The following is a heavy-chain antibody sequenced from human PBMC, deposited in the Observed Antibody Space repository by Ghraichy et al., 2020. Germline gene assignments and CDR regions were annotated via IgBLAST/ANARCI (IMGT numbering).Heavy chain of an antibody. Sequence: SETLSLTCSVSGGSVSSTSYYWSWIRQLPGKRPEWLGYINYIGGTDYSPSLRSRVTISVDTSKNQFSLKLNSVTAADTAVYYCARSALTADDDYDSGRYSGWFDPWGPGTLVTVSS. CDR1: GGSVSSTSYY. V-gene: IGHV4-31*03. J-gene: IGHJ5*02. CDR3: ARSALTADDDYDSGRYSGWFDP. CDR2: INYIGGT. D-gene: IGHD3-22*01.